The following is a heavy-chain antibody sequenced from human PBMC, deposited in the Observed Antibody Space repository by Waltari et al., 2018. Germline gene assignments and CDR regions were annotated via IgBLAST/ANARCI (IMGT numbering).Heavy chain of an antibody. CDR1: GDSVTTPNW. D-gene: IGHD2-15*01. V-gene: IGHV4-4*03. Sequence: QLQESGPGLVSPQGTLSLSCAASGDSVTTPNWWSWGRQSPQRGLEWIGQVLSTGKTNYSPSFASRVTMSLDASNNQFSLKVTSATAADTAVYYCARDRGRGLYLDVWGPGTLVTVSP. CDR2: VLSTGKT. J-gene: IGHJ4*02. CDR3: ARDRGRGLYLDV.